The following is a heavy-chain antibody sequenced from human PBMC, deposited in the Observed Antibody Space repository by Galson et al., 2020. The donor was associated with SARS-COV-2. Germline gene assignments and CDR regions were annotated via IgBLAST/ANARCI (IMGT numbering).Heavy chain of an antibody. J-gene: IGHJ5*02. D-gene: IGHD3-3*01. Sequence: SETLSLTCTVSGGSISSYYWSWIRQPPGKGLGWIGYIYYSGSTNYNPSLKSRVTISVDTSKNQFSLKLSSVTAADTAVYYCARGKDTIFGVVIIPGWFDPWGQGTLVTVSS. CDR2: IYYSGST. V-gene: IGHV4-59*01. CDR1: GGSISSYY. CDR3: ARGKDTIFGVVIIPGWFDP.